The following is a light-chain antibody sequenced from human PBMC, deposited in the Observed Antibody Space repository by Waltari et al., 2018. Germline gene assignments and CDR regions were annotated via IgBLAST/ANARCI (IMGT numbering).Light chain of an antibody. Sequence: DIVVTQSPLSLPVTPGEPASISCRSSQSLLYSNGYNYLEWYLQKPGQSPQLLIYLGSNRASGVPDRFSGSGSGTDFTLKISRVEAEDVGVYYCIQTLQTPLTFGGGTKVEIK. CDR1: QSLLYSNGYNY. CDR3: IQTLQTPLT. V-gene: IGKV2-28*01. J-gene: IGKJ4*01. CDR2: LGS.